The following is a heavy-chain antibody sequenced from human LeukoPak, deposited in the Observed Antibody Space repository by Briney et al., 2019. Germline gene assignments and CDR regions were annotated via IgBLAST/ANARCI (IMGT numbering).Heavy chain of an antibody. CDR3: ARVAIAEHNWFDP. Sequence: PSETLSLTCTVSGGSITSYYWSWIRQPPGKGLEWIGYIYYSGSTNYNPSLKSRVTISVDTSKNQFSLKLSSVTAADTAVYYCARVAIAEHNWFDPWGQGTLVTVSS. D-gene: IGHD6-13*01. CDR1: GGSITSYY. CDR2: IYYSGST. V-gene: IGHV4-59*01. J-gene: IGHJ5*02.